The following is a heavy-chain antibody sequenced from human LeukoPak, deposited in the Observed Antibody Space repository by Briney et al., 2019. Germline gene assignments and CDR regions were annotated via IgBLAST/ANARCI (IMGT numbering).Heavy chain of an antibody. Sequence: GGSLRLSCAASGFTFSSYSMNWVRQAPGKGLEWVSSISSSSTYIYYADSVKGRFTISRDNAKNSLYLQMNSLRAEDTGVYYWARGYCSGGSCYDYWGQGTLVTVSS. CDR1: GFTFSSYS. CDR2: ISSSSTYI. V-gene: IGHV3-21*01. CDR3: ARGYCSGGSCYDY. D-gene: IGHD2-15*01. J-gene: IGHJ4*02.